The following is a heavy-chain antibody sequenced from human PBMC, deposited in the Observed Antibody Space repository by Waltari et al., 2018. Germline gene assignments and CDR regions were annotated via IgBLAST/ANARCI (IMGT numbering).Heavy chain of an antibody. CDR1: ASTFSTIY. V-gene: IGHV1-2*02. D-gene: IGHD7-27*01. CDR3: ATKLGRGNWLDP. CDR2: INPDTGGA. J-gene: IGHJ5*02. Sequence: QVHLVQSGAELRKPGASVKVSCKISASTFSTIYLQWVRQAPGQGLEWLGWINPDTGGASYAQKFQGRINMTSDRSINTVSLHLSGLRPDDTAVYFCATKLGRGNWLDPWGQGSLVTVSS.